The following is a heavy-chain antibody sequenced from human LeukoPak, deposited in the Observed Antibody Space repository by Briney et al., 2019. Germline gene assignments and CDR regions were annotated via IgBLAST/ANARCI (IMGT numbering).Heavy chain of an antibody. J-gene: IGHJ4*02. Sequence: GGPLRLSCAASGFSLSSSSMAWVRQAPGGRPDWVSDIYSDSSDTYYADSVKGRFSISRDDSKNTLYLQMYSLRTEDTATYYCAKRLNINYFEYWGRGTLVTVSS. CDR3: AKRLNINYFEY. CDR1: GFSLSSSS. V-gene: IGHV3-23*03. CDR2: IYSDSSDT. D-gene: IGHD2/OR15-2a*01.